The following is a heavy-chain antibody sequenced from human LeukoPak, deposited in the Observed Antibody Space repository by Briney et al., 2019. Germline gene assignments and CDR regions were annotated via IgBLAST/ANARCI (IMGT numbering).Heavy chain of an antibody. V-gene: IGHV3-30-3*01. CDR1: GFTFSSYA. Sequence: GRSLRLSCAASGFTFSSYAMHWVRQAPGKGLEWVTVISYDGSNKYYADSVKGRFTISRDNSKNTLYLQMSSLRAEDTAVYYCARDFRGYDYDWGQGTLVTVSS. CDR3: ARDFRGYDYD. CDR2: ISYDGSNK. J-gene: IGHJ4*02. D-gene: IGHD5-12*01.